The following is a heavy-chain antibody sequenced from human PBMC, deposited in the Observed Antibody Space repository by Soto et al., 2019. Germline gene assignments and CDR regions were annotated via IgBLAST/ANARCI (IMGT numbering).Heavy chain of an antibody. Sequence: XGSLRLAFVASGFTFSSYAMSWVRQAPGQRLEWVATFSGGRDTTWHADSVKGRFTVSRDSSKNTLSLQMNSLRPEDTALYYCAKATSATCTGSICYSFDYWGQGTLVTVSS. D-gene: IGHD2-21*01. CDR3: AKATSATCTGSICYSFDY. CDR2: FSGGRDTT. CDR1: GFTFSSYA. V-gene: IGHV3-23*01. J-gene: IGHJ4*02.